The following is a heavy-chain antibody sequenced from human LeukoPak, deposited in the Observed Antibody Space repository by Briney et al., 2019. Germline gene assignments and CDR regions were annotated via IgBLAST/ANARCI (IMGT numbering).Heavy chain of an antibody. D-gene: IGHD2-15*01. CDR1: GYTFTGYF. V-gene: IGHV1-2*02. CDR2: INPNNGDT. Sequence: ASVKVSCKASGYTFTGYFMHWVRQAPGQGLEWMGWINPNNGDTNYAQTFQGRVTMTRDTSISTAYMELSNLRSDDTAMFYCARDRYCSGGSCYRWFDPWGQGTLVTVSS. CDR3: ARDRYCSGGSCYRWFDP. J-gene: IGHJ5*02.